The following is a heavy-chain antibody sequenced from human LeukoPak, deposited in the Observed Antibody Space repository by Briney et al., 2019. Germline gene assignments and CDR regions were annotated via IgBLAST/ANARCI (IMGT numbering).Heavy chain of an antibody. CDR2: IYSGGTT. CDR3: AGPRMIAYYYLDV. D-gene: IGHD3-16*01. Sequence: GESLKLSCAASGFTVSFNYMSWVRQAPGKGLEWVSTIYSGGTTYYADSVKGRFTISRDNSRNTLYLQMNSLRAEDTAVYYCAGPRMIAYYYLDVWGKGTTVTVS. V-gene: IGHV3-53*01. J-gene: IGHJ6*03. CDR1: GFTVSFNY.